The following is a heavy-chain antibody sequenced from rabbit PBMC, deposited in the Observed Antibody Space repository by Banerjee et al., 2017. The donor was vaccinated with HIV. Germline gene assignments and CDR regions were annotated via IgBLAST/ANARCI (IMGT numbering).Heavy chain of an antibody. V-gene: IGHV1S45*01. CDR1: GFSFRNKYV. CDR2: IYADSSGTT. CDR3: ARETYDDYGNYDL. D-gene: IGHD2-1*01. Sequence: QEQLEESGGDLVKPEGSLTLTCTASGFSFRNKYVMCWVRQAPGKGLEWIACIYADSSGTTYYASWAKGRFTISKPSSTTVTLQMTSLTAADTATYFCARETYDDYGNYDLWGQGTLVTVS. J-gene: IGHJ4*01.